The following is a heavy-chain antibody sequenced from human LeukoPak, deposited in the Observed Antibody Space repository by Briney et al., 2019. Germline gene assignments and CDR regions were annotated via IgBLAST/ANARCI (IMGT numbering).Heavy chain of an antibody. CDR3: ARDRAYGDYWGAFDI. D-gene: IGHD4-17*01. J-gene: IGHJ3*02. Sequence: PGRSLRLSCAASGFTFSSYAMHWVRQAPGKGLEWVAVISYDGSNKYYADFVKGRFTISRDNSKNTLYLQMNSLRAEDTAVYYCARDRAYGDYWGAFDIWGQGTMVTVSS. CDR1: GFTFSSYA. CDR2: ISYDGSNK. V-gene: IGHV3-30*04.